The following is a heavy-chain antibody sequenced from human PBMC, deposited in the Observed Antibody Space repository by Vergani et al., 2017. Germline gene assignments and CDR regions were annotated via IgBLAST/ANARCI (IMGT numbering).Heavy chain of an antibody. Sequence: QVQLQESGPGLVKPPGTLSLTCAVSGGSISSSNWWTWVRQPPGKGLEWIGEIYHSGGTNYNPSFKSRVTISVDKSKNQFSLKLISVTAADTAVYYCARDSAVGYSYGIDYWGQGTLVTVSS. D-gene: IGHD5-18*01. J-gene: IGHJ4*02. CDR3: ARDSAVGYSYGIDY. CDR2: IYHSGGT. CDR1: GGSISSSNW. V-gene: IGHV4-4*03.